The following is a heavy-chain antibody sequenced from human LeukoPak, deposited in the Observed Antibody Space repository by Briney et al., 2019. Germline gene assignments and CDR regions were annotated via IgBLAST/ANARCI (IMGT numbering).Heavy chain of an antibody. CDR2: MSPNSGNT. CDR1: GYTFTSYD. D-gene: IGHD7-27*01. Sequence: ASVKVSCKASGYTFTSYDINWVRQATEQGLEWLGWMSPNSGNTGYAQKFQGRVTMTRNTSISTAYMELSSLRSVDTAVYYCVRAPPNWGFNYWGQGTLVTVSP. CDR3: VRAPPNWGFNY. V-gene: IGHV1-8*01. J-gene: IGHJ4*02.